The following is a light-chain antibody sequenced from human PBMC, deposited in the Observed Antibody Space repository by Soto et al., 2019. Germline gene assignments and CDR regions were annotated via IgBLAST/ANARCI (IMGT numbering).Light chain of an antibody. Sequence: DIQLTQSPSFLSASVGDRVTITCRASQGITNYLAWYQQKPGKAPKLLIYAASTLQSGVPSRFSGSGSGTEFTLTISSLQPEDFATYFCQQFNSYPALTFGGGTKVEIK. J-gene: IGKJ4*01. V-gene: IGKV1-9*01. CDR3: QQFNSYPALT. CDR1: QGITNY. CDR2: AAS.